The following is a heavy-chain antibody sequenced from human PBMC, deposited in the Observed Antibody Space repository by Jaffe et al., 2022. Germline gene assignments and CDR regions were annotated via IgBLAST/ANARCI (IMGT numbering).Heavy chain of an antibody. CDR1: GFTFSDYY. Sequence: QVQLVESGGGLVKPGGSLRLSCAASGFTFSDYYMSWIRQAPGKGLEWVSYISSSGSTIYYADSVKGRFTISRDNAKNSLYLQMNSLRAEDTAVYYCASHPGGIAAAGWYYYYYMDVWGKGTTVTVSS. V-gene: IGHV3-11*01. CDR3: ASHPGGIAAAGWYYYYYMDV. J-gene: IGHJ6*03. D-gene: IGHD6-13*01. CDR2: ISSSGSTI.